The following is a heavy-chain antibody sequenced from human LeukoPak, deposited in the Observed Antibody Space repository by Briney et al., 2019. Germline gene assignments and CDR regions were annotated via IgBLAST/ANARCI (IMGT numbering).Heavy chain of an antibody. J-gene: IGHJ4*02. V-gene: IGHV3-15*01. CDR2: IKSKTDGGTT. D-gene: IGHD1-26*01. Sequence: GGSLRLSCAASGFTFSNVWMRWVRQAPGKGLEWVGRIKSKTDGGTTDYAAPVKGRFTISRDDSKNTLYLQMNSLKTEDTAVYYCTPDYGGSLPIDYWGQGTLVTVSS. CDR3: TPDYGGSLPIDY. CDR1: GFTFSNVW.